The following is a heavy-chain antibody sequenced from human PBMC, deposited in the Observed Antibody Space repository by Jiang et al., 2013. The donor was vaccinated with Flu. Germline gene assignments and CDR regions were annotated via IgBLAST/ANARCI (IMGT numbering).Heavy chain of an antibody. CDR3: ATHRRRNDILSGHYY. J-gene: IGHJ4*02. V-gene: IGHV5-10-1*01. CDR1: GDTFTDYW. D-gene: IGHD3-9*01. Sequence: GAEVKKPGESLRISCKGSGDTFTDYWITWVRQMPGKGLEWMGRIDPSDSQTHYSPSFQGHVTISADKSLSTAYLQWSSLKASDTAMFYCATHRRRNDILSGHYYWGQGTLVT. CDR2: IDPSDSQT.